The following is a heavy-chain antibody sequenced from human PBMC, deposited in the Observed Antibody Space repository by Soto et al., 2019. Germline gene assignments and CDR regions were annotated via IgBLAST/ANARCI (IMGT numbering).Heavy chain of an antibody. CDR2: ISGSDGKT. D-gene: IGHD1-26*01. CDR1: GFNLSSYA. J-gene: IGHJ4*02. Sequence: EVQLLESGGGLVRPGGSLRLSCTAAGFNLSSYALSWVRQAPGKGLEWVSTISGSDGKTYYADSVKGRFSISRDTSKTTLFLEMSSLRVDDTAVYYCARWSFLDYWGQGTRVTI. CDR3: ARWSFLDY. V-gene: IGHV3-23*01.